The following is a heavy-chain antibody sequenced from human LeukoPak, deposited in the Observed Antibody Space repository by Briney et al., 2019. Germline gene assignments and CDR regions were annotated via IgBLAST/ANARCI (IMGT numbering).Heavy chain of an antibody. CDR2: INHSGST. D-gene: IGHD4-11*01. CDR1: GGSFSGYY. V-gene: IGHV4-34*01. Sequence: SETLSLTCAVYGGSFSGYYWSWIRQPPGKGLEWIGEINHSGSTNYNSSLKSRLRLSVDTSKNQFSLKLSSVTAADTAVYYCARGWTTATPWGQGTLVTVSS. J-gene: IGHJ5*02. CDR3: ARGWTTATP.